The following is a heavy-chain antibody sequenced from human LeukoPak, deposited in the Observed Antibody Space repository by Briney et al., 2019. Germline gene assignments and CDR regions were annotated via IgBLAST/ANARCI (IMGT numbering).Heavy chain of an antibody. D-gene: IGHD1-7*01. Sequence: SETLSLTCTVSGGAIISSINYCGWIRQPPGKGLEWIGSMYYSGSTYYNPSLKSRVTISVDTAKNQFSLKLSSVTAADTAVYYCARRELLWYFDLWGRGTLVTVSS. V-gene: IGHV4-39*01. J-gene: IGHJ2*01. CDR3: ARRELLWYFDL. CDR1: GGAIISSINY. CDR2: MYYSGST.